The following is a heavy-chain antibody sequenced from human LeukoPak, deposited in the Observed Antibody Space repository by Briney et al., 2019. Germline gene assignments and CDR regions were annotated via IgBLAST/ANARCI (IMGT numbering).Heavy chain of an antibody. D-gene: IGHD3-22*01. Sequence: GGSLRLSCAASGFTLSSYTMIWVRQAPGKGLEWVSSSRTGLTITDYADSVKGRFTISRDNSKNTLYLQMNSLRAEDTAVYYCAKDRAYYYDSSGYYGYWGQGTLVTVSS. CDR2: SRTGLTIT. V-gene: IGHV3-23*01. J-gene: IGHJ4*02. CDR1: GFTLSSYT. CDR3: AKDRAYYYDSSGYYGY.